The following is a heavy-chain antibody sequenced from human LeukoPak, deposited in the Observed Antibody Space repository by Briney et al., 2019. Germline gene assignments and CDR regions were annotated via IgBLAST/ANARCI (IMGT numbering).Heavy chain of an antibody. V-gene: IGHV3-74*01. CDR1: GFIFSSYW. J-gene: IGHJ4*02. CDR2: INSDGSST. CDR3: ARRVVVPAAPYYFDY. Sequence: GGSLRLSCAASGFIFSSYWMHWVRQAPGKGLVWVSRINSDGSSTSYADSVKGRFTISRDDAKNTLYLQMNSLGAEDTAVYYCARRVVVPAAPYYFDYWGQGTLVTVSS. D-gene: IGHD2-2*01.